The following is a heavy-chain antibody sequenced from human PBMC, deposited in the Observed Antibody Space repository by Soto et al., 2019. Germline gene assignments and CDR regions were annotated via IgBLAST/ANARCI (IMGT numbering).Heavy chain of an antibody. Sequence: QVQLVQSGAEVKKPGSSVKVSCKASGGTFSSYAISWVRQAPGQGLEWMGGIIPIFGIANYAQKFQGRVTITADESTSTAYMELSSLRSEDTAVYYCATEIAAAGTRYYYGMDVWGQGTTVTVSS. J-gene: IGHJ6*02. V-gene: IGHV1-69*12. CDR2: IIPIFGIA. CDR3: ATEIAAAGTRYYYGMDV. D-gene: IGHD6-13*01. CDR1: GGTFSSYA.